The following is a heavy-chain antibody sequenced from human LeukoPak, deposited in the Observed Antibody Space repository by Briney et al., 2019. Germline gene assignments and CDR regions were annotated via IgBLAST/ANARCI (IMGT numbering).Heavy chain of an antibody. V-gene: IGHV1-2*02. CDR1: GYTFTGYY. Sequence: ASVKVSCKASGYTFTGYYMHWVRQAPGLGLEWMGWINPNSGGTNYAQKFQGRVTMTRDTSISTAYMELSRLRSDDTAVYYCARASIAVAGTWFDYWGQGTLVTVSS. CDR3: ARASIAVAGTWFDY. CDR2: INPNSGGT. D-gene: IGHD6-19*01. J-gene: IGHJ4*02.